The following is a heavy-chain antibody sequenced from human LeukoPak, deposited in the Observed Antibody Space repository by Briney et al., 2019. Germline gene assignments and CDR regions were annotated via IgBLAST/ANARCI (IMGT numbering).Heavy chain of an antibody. CDR2: INPNSGGT. J-gene: IGHJ5*02. CDR3: ARALYSSGLVGFDP. Sequence: ASEKVSCKASGYTFTGYYMHWVRQAPGQGLEWMGWINPNSGGTNYAQKFQGRVTMTRDTSISTAYMELSRLRSDDTAVYYCARALYSSGLVGFDPWGQGTLVTVSS. CDR1: GYTFTGYY. V-gene: IGHV1-2*02. D-gene: IGHD6-19*01.